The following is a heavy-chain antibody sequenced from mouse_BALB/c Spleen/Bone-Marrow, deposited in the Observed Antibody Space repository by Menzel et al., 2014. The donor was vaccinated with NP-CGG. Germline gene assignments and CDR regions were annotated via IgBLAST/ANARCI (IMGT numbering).Heavy chain of an antibody. V-gene: IGHV1-14*01. CDR3: AGSDGYYGAMDY. D-gene: IGHD2-3*01. CDR1: GCTFTSYV. J-gene: IGHJ4*01. Sequence: VQLQQPGPELVKPGASVKMSCKASGCTFTSYVMHWVKQTPGQGLEWIGYINPYNDGTKYNEKFKGKATLTSDKSSSTAYMELSSLTSEDSAVYYCAGSDGYYGAMDYWGQGTSVTVSS. CDR2: INPYNDGT.